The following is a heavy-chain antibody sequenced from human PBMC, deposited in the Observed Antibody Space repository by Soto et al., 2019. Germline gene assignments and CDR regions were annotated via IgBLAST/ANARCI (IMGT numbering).Heavy chain of an antibody. D-gene: IGHD3-9*01. V-gene: IGHV1-3*01. CDR2: INAGNGNT. CDR3: ASSLSPRYFDWLLLDY. CDR1: GYTFTSYA. Sequence: ASVKVSCKASGYTFTSYAMHWVRQAPGQRLEWMGWINAGNGNTKYSQKFQGRVTITRDTSASTAYMELSSLRSEDTAVYYCASSLSPRYFDWLLLDYWGQGTLVTVSS. J-gene: IGHJ4*02.